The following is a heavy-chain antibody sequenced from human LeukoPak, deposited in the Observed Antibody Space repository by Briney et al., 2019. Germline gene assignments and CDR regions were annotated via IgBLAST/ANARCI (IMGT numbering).Heavy chain of an antibody. V-gene: IGHV1-2*02. CDR2: IIPNSGGA. D-gene: IGHD1-26*01. J-gene: IGHJ3*02. CDR1: GYTFSGYY. Sequence: ASVKVSCKASGYTFSGYYMHWVRQAPGQGLEWMGWIIPNSGGANYAQKFRGRVTMTMDTSINTAYMELSSLRSEDTAVYYCAIGWELRDAFDIWGQGTMVTVSS. CDR3: AIGWELRDAFDI.